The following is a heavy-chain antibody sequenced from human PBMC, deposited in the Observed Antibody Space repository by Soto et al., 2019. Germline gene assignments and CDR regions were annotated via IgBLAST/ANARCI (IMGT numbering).Heavy chain of an antibody. D-gene: IGHD2-21*01. CDR2: ISESGGRRGGP. Sequence: GGSLRLSCTASGFSFSNSAMTWVRQAPGQGLEWVASISESGGRRGGPYYADSVKGRFTISRDNSNNTLYLQVDTLTGADTAIYYCASAKAVVIAPLGIWGQGTMVTVSS. V-gene: IGHV3-23*01. CDR3: ASAKAVVIAPLGI. CDR1: GFSFSNSA. J-gene: IGHJ3*02.